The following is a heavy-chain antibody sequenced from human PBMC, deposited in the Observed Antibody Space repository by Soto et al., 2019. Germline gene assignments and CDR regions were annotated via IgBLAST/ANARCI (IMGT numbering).Heavy chain of an antibody. J-gene: IGHJ4*02. CDR1: GYTFTGYY. CDR3: ARVGLRIAAHRYYFDY. Sequence: ASVKVSCKASGYTFTGYYMHWVRQAPGQGLEWMGWINPNSGGTNYAQKFQGWVTMTRDTSISTAYMELSRLRSDDTAVYYCARVGLRIAAHRYYFDYWGQGTLVTVSS. D-gene: IGHD6-6*01. V-gene: IGHV1-2*04. CDR2: INPNSGGT.